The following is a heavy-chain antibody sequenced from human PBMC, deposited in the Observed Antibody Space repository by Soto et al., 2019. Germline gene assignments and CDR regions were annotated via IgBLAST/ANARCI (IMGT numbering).Heavy chain of an antibody. CDR2: IYHSGST. CDR1: GGSISSYY. CDR3: ARAGRTAFDI. V-gene: IGHV4-4*09. Sequence: SETLSLTCTVSGGSISSYYWSWIRQPPGKGLEWIGYIYHSGSTYYNPSLKSRVTISVDTSKNQFSLKLSSVTAADTAVYYCARAGRTAFDIWGQGTMVTVSS. J-gene: IGHJ3*02.